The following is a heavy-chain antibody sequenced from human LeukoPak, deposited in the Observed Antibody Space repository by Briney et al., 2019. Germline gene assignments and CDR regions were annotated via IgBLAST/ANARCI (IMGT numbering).Heavy chain of an antibody. CDR1: GFTFSSYS. CDR3: ARGDGSSGYFF. D-gene: IGHD3-22*01. CDR2: ITSTSSYI. V-gene: IGHV3-21*01. Sequence: GGSLRLSCAASGFTFSSYSINWVRQAPGKGLEWVSSITSTSSYIYYADSVKGRLTISRDNAKNSLYLQMNSLRAEDTAVYYCARGDGSSGYFFWGQGTLVTVSS. J-gene: IGHJ4*02.